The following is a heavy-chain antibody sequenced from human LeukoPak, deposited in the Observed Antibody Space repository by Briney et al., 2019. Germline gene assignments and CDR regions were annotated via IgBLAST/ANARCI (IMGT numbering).Heavy chain of an antibody. D-gene: IGHD7-27*01. CDR2: IWYDGSNK. Sequence: PGRSLRLSCAASGFTFSSYGMHWVRQAPGKGLEWVAVIWYDGSNKYYADSVKGRFTISRDNSKNTLYLQMNSLRAEDTAVYYCARDSFLRLLKTGDSLGHYGMDVWGQGTTVTVSS. J-gene: IGHJ6*02. V-gene: IGHV3-33*01. CDR3: ARDSFLRLLKTGDSLGHYGMDV. CDR1: GFTFSSYG.